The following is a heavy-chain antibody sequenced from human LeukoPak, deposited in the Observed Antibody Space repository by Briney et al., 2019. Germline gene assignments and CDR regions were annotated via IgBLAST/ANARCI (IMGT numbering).Heavy chain of an antibody. CDR1: GYRFTSYW. J-gene: IGHJ6*04. Sequence: KAGESLKISCTGSGYRFTSYWIGWVRQMPGKGLEWRGIVYSGESASRYSPSFEGQVTISADKSLSTAYLQWSSLKASDTAIYYCARQPYGSSSYGMDVWGKGTTVTVST. CDR3: ARQPYGSSSYGMDV. CDR2: VYSGESAS. D-gene: IGHD3-10*01. V-gene: IGHV5-51*01.